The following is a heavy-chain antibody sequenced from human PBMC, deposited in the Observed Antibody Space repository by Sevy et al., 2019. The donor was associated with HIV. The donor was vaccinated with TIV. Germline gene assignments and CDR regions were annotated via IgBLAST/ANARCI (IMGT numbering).Heavy chain of an antibody. Sequence: ASVKVSCKASGYTFTSYIIYWVRQAPGQSLECMGWISAANGDTKYSQKFQGRVSFTRDTSGSTAYMELSSLRSEDTAVYYCAKDFCSGGSCNSAFVYWGQGTLVTVSS. CDR2: ISAANGDT. CDR1: GYTFTSYI. J-gene: IGHJ4*02. CDR3: AKDFCSGGSCNSAFVY. D-gene: IGHD2-15*01. V-gene: IGHV1-3*01.